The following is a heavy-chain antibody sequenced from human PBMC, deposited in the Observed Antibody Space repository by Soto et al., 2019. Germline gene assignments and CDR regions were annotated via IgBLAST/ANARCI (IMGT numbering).Heavy chain of an antibody. V-gene: IGHV3-23*01. CDR3: AKENGETGTEFPVYYYYCLDV. D-gene: IGHD1-7*01. CDR2: IIVSGGST. Sequence: TGGSLRLSCAASGFTFSSYVMSWVRQASGKGLEWVSTIIVSGGSTYYADSVKGRFTISRDNSKNTLYLQMNSLRAEDTGLYYCAKENGETGTEFPVYYYYCLDVWGQGTTVTVSS. J-gene: IGHJ6*02. CDR1: GFTFSSYV.